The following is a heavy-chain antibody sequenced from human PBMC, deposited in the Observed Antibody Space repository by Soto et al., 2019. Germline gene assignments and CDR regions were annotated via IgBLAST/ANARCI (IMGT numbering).Heavy chain of an antibody. Sequence: GASVKVSCKASGYTFTSYYMHWVRPAPGRGPEWMGIINPSGGSTSYAQKFQGRVTMTRDTSTSTVYMELSSLRSEDTAVYYCARAGGSGPGGYYYYYGMDVWGQGTTVTVSS. CDR1: GYTFTSYY. CDR3: ARAGGSGPGGYYYYYGMDV. V-gene: IGHV1-46*03. CDR2: INPSGGST. D-gene: IGHD3-10*01. J-gene: IGHJ6*02.